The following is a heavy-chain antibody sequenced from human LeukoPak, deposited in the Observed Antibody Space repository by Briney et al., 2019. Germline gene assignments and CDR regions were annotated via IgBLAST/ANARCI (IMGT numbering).Heavy chain of an antibody. CDR1: GFTFSSYA. CDR3: AKDIEVVGYSEVAFGY. D-gene: IGHD2-15*01. Sequence: GGSLRLSCAASGFTFSSYAMHWVRQAPGKGLEWVSGISWNSGSIGYADSVKGRFTISRDNAKNSLYLQMNSLRAEDTALYYCAKDIEVVGYSEVAFGYWGQGTLVTVSS. V-gene: IGHV3-9*01. CDR2: ISWNSGSI. J-gene: IGHJ4*02.